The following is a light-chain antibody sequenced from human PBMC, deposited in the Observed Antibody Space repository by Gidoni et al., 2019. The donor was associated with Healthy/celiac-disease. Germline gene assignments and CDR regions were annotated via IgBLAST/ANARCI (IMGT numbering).Light chain of an antibody. CDR3: QQSYSTLWT. J-gene: IGKJ1*01. CDR2: AAS. Sequence: DIQMTQPPSSLSASVGDRVTITCRASQSISSYLNWYQQKPGKATKLLIYAASSLQSGVPSRFSGRGSGTDFTLTISSLQPEDFATYYCQQSYSTLWTFGQGTKVEIK. V-gene: IGKV1-39*01. CDR1: QSISSY.